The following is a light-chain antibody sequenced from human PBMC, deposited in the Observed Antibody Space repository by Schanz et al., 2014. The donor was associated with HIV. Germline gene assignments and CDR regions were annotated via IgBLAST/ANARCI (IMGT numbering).Light chain of an antibody. J-gene: IGLJ2*01. CDR3: SSYTSSSTLV. Sequence: QSVLTQPPSLSGAPGQRVSLSCNGSSSNIGAGYDVHWYQQFPGTAPKLLIFDDDSRPSGVPDRFSGSKSGTSASLAITGLQADDEADYYCSSYTSSSTLVFGGGTKLTVL. CDR1: SSNIGAGYD. V-gene: IGLV1-40*01. CDR2: DDD.